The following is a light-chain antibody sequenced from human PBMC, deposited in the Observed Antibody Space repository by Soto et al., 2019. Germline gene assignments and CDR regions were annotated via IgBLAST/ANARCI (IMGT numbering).Light chain of an antibody. Sequence: EIVLTQSPGTLSLSPGERATLSCRASQSVSSSYLAWYQQKPGQATRLLIYGASSRATGIPDRFSGSGSGTDFPLTISRLEPQDFAVYYCQQYGSSPRTFGKGTKVEIK. CDR1: QSVSSSY. CDR2: GAS. J-gene: IGKJ1*01. V-gene: IGKV3-20*01. CDR3: QQYGSSPRT.